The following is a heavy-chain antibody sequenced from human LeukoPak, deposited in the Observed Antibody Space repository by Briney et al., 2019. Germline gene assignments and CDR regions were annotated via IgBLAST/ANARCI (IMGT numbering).Heavy chain of an antibody. CDR2: ISPTGGST. D-gene: IGHD3-9*01. V-gene: IGHV1-46*01. CDR3: ARGYYDILTGYFDY. J-gene: IGHJ4*02. CDR1: GYTFTSNY. Sequence: GASVKVSCKAFGYTFTSNYMHWVRQAPGQGPEWMGVISPTGGSTTYAQKFQDRLTLTRDMSTSTDYLELSSLRSEDTAVYYCARGYYDILTGYFDYWGQGTLVTVSS.